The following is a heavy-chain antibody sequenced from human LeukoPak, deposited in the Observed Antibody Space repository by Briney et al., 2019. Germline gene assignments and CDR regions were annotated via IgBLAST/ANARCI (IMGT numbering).Heavy chain of an antibody. CDR3: ARDFVLLWFGELPHSQFYGMDV. D-gene: IGHD3-10*01. CDR2: ISSSSSYI. V-gene: IGHV3-21*01. J-gene: IGHJ6*02. CDR1: GFTFSSYS. Sequence: PGGSLRLSCAASGFTFSSYSMNWVRQAPGKGLEWVSSISSSSSYIYYADSVKGRFTISRDNAKNSLYLQMNSLRAEDTAVYYCARDFVLLWFGELPHSQFYGMDVWGQGTTVTVSS.